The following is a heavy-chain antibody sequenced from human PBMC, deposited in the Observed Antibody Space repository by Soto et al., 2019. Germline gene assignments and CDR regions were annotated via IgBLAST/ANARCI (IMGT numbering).Heavy chain of an antibody. CDR1: GFTFSRYA. J-gene: IGHJ6*02. Sequence: GGSLRLSCAASGFTFSRYAMHWVRQAPGKGLEWVAVISNDGSKRNYADSVKGRLTISRDNSKNTLYLQVNSLRAEDTAVYYCASEDYSGSGSLKYGMDVWGQGTTVTVSS. V-gene: IGHV3-30-3*01. CDR3: ASEDYSGSGSLKYGMDV. CDR2: ISNDGSKR. D-gene: IGHD3-10*01.